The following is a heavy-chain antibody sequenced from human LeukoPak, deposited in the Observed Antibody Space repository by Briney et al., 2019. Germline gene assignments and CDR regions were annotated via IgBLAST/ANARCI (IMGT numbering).Heavy chain of an antibody. Sequence: ASVKVSCKASGYTFTGYYMHWVRQAPGQGLEWMGWINPNSGGTNYAQKFQGWVTMTRDTSISTAYMELSRLRSDDTAVYYCARNTAMAHDAFDIWGQGTMVTVSS. J-gene: IGHJ3*02. V-gene: IGHV1-2*04. CDR2: INPNSGGT. CDR1: GYTFTGYY. D-gene: IGHD5-18*01. CDR3: ARNTAMAHDAFDI.